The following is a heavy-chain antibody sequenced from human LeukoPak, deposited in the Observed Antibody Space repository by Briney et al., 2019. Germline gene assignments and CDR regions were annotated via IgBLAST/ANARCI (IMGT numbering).Heavy chain of an antibody. CDR2: ISGSGGST. D-gene: IGHD6-6*01. CDR3: AKALRIAARARDWFDP. J-gene: IGHJ5*02. Sequence: PGRSLRLSCAASGFTFSSYAMSWVRQAPGKGLEWVSAISGSGGSTYYADSVKGRFTISRDNSKNTLYLQMNSLRAEDTAVYYCAKALRIAARARDWFDPWGQGTLVTVSS. V-gene: IGHV3-23*01. CDR1: GFTFSSYA.